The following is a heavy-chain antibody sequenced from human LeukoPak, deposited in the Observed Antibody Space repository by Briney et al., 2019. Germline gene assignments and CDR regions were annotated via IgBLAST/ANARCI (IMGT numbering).Heavy chain of an antibody. D-gene: IGHD2-15*01. J-gene: IGHJ4*02. CDR2: IYHSGST. CDR3: ARGGSLGYCSGGSCYSPLDY. Sequence: SETPSLTCAVSGGSISSSNWWSWVRQPPGKGLEWIGEIYHSGSTNYNPSLKSRVTISVDKSKNQFSLKLNSVTATDTAVYYCARGGSLGYCSGGSCYSPLDYWGQGTLVTVSS. CDR1: GGSISSSNW. V-gene: IGHV4-4*02.